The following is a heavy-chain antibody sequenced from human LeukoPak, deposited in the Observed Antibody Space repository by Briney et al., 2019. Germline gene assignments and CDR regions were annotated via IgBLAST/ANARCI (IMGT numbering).Heavy chain of an antibody. Sequence: SETLSLTCTVSGYSISSGYYWGWIRQPPGKGLEWIGSIHHGGTTYYNPSLKSPVTISVDTSKNQFSLKLSSVTAADTAVYYCARGGGLAVLLWFGELSYFDYWGQGTLVTVSS. J-gene: IGHJ4*02. CDR1: GYSISSGYY. CDR2: IHHGGTT. V-gene: IGHV4-38-2*02. D-gene: IGHD3-10*01. CDR3: ARGGGLAVLLWFGELSYFDY.